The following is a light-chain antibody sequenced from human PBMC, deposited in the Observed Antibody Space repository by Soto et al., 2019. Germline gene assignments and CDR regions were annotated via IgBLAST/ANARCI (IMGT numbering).Light chain of an antibody. V-gene: IGKV3-20*01. CDR3: QQSGSSPET. Sequence: TQSPATLSASPGERATLTCRASQSVSSNLAWYQQKPGKAPRLLIYGASSWGSGIPERFSGSGSGTDFTLTISRLEPEDFAVYYCQQSGSSPETFGQGTKVDIK. J-gene: IGKJ1*01. CDR1: QSVSSN. CDR2: GAS.